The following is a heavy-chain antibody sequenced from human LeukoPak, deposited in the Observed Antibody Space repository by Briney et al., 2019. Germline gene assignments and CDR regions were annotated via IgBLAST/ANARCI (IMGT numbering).Heavy chain of an antibody. CDR1: GFTFSSYG. V-gene: IGHV3-20*04. Sequence: PGGSLRLSCAASGFTFSSYGMSWVRQAPGKGLEWVSAISGSGGSTGYADSVKGRFTISRDNAKNSLYLQMNSLRAEDAALYYCARDSPYYYDSSGLYYYYYMDVWGKGTTVTVSS. J-gene: IGHJ6*03. D-gene: IGHD3-22*01. CDR3: ARDSPYYYDSSGLYYYYYMDV. CDR2: ISGSGGST.